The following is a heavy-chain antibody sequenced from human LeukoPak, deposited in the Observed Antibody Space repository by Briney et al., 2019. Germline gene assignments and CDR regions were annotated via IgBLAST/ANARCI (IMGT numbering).Heavy chain of an antibody. D-gene: IGHD3/OR15-3a*01. CDR2: IYYSGST. V-gene: IGHV4-59*01. J-gene: IGHJ3*01. CDR3: ARKGLGRRDGFDV. Sequence: PSETLSLTCTVSSGSISSYYWSWIRQPPGKGLEGIGYIYYSGSTNYNPSLKSRVIISVDTSKNQFSLKLSSVTAADTAVYYCARKGLGRRDGFDVWGQGTMVTVSS. CDR1: SGSISSYY.